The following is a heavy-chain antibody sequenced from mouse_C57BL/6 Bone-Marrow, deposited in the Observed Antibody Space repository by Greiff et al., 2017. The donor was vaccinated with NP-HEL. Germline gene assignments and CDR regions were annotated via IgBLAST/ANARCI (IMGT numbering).Heavy chain of an antibody. Sequence: EVQLMESGGDLVKPGGSLKLSCAASGFTFSSYGMSWVRQTPDKRLEWVATISSGGSYTYYPDSVKGRFTISRDNAKNTLYLQMSSLKSEDTAMYYCARQDGYYDWYFDVWGTGTTVTVSS. CDR1: GFTFSSYG. J-gene: IGHJ1*03. CDR2: ISSGGSYT. V-gene: IGHV5-6*01. D-gene: IGHD2-3*01. CDR3: ARQDGYYDWYFDV.